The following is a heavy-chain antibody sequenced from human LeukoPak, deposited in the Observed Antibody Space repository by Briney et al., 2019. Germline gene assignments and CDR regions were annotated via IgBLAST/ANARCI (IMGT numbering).Heavy chain of an antibody. D-gene: IGHD3-22*01. CDR3: ARGTRDSSGRLDAFNI. CDR1: GGSISSSNW. CDR2: IYHSGST. J-gene: IGHJ3*02. V-gene: IGHV4-4*02. Sequence: SETLSLTCAVSGGSISSSNWWSWVRQSPGKGLEWIGSIYHSGSTYYNLFLKSRVAISVDTPKSQFSLKMSTVTAADTAIYYCARGTRDSSGRLDAFNIWGQGTVVTVSS.